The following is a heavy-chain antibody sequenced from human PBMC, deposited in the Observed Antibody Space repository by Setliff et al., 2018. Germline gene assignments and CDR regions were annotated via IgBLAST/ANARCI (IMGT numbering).Heavy chain of an antibody. CDR1: GFSLSTSGVG. D-gene: IGHD3-10*01. J-gene: IGHJ4*02. CDR3: ARFGEFLGFDY. V-gene: IGHV2-5*02. CDR2: IYWDDDK. Sequence: ESGPTLVNPTQTLTLTCTFSGFSLSTSGVGVGWIRQPPGKALEWLALIYWDDDKRYSPSLKSRLAITRDTSKNQVVLRMTNMDPVDTATYYCARFGEFLGFDYWGQGTVVTVSS.